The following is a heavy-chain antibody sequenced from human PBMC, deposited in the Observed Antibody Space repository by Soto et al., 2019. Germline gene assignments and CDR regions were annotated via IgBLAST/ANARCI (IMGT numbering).Heavy chain of an antibody. D-gene: IGHD2-21*01. CDR1: GFVFSDYA. J-gene: IGHJ4*02. CDR2: ISAGGDT. Sequence: GGSLRLSCVASGFVFSDYAMSWVRQAPGKGLEWVSAISAGGDTYYADSVKGRFTVSRANSKNTLYLQMKSLRAKDTAIYYCANVPIWCGGSSCYTEGFDSWGQGTLVTVSS. V-gene: IGHV3-23*01. CDR3: ANVPIWCGGSSCYTEGFDS.